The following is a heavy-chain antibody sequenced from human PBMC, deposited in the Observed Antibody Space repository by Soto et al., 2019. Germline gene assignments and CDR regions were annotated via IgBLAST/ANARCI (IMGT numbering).Heavy chain of an antibody. V-gene: IGHV4-39*01. Sequence: SETLSLTCRVADGCMNSDSSYWGWIRQPPGKGLEWIGVINHSGSTYHNLSLKGRVTMSVDASRNQFSLKLTSMTAADTAVYYCARLGGYVSVGYYYLWDSWGQGTLVTASS. CDR3: ARLGGYVSVGYYYLWDS. D-gene: IGHD3-22*01. CDR1: DGCMNSDSSY. CDR2: INHSGST. J-gene: IGHJ4*02.